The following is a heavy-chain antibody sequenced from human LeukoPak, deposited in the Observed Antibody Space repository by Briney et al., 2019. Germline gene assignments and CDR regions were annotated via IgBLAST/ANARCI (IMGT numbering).Heavy chain of an antibody. Sequence: PSETLSLTCTVSGGSISSYYWSWIRQPPGKGLEWIGYIYYSGSTNYNPSLKSRVTISVDTSKNQCSLKLSSVTAADTAVYYCARHQLRYFDWSFDYWGQGTLVTVSS. CDR3: ARHQLRYFDWSFDY. V-gene: IGHV4-59*08. J-gene: IGHJ4*02. CDR1: GGSISSYY. CDR2: IYYSGST. D-gene: IGHD3-9*01.